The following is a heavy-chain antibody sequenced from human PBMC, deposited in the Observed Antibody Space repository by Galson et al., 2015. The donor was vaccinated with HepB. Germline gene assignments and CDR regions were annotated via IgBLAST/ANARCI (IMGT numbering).Heavy chain of an antibody. V-gene: IGHV7-4-1*02. CDR1: GYIFDKYA. J-gene: IGHJ3*02. CDR2: INTNTGNP. CDR3: ARGRFGDYANDAFDI. Sequence: SVKVSCKASGYIFDKYAMNWVRQAPGQGPEWMGWINTNTGNPTYAQGFTGRFDFSLDTSVITAYLQISSLQTEDTAIYYCARGRFGDYANDAFDIWGQGTMVTVSS. D-gene: IGHD4-17*01.